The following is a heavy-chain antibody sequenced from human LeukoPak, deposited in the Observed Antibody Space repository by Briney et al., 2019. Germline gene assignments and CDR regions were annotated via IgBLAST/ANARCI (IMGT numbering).Heavy chain of an antibody. CDR2: IKSKIDGGTT. V-gene: IGHV3-15*01. CDR3: TTRYGGTLDAFDI. CDR1: GFTFRNAW. J-gene: IGHJ3*02. Sequence: PGGSLRLSCAASGFTFRNAWMSWVRQAPGKGLEWVGRIKSKIDGGTTNYAAPVKGRFTISRDDSKNTLYLQMNSLKTEDTAVYYCTTRYGGTLDAFDIWGQGTMVTVSS. D-gene: IGHD4-23*01.